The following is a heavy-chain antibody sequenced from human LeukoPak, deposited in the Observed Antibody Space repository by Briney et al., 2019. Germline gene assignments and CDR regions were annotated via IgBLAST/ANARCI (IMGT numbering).Heavy chain of an antibody. V-gene: IGHV5-51*01. CDR3: ARLAGDGYNSLAWDNGFDP. J-gene: IGHJ5*02. Sequence: GESLNISCKVSGYSFTNYWIGLVRQIPGKGLEGMWIIYPGDSDTRYSPSFQGQVTISADKSISTAYLQWSSLKASDTAMYYCARLAGDGYNSLAWDNGFDPWGQGTLVTVSS. CDR2: IYPGDSDT. D-gene: IGHD5-24*01. CDR1: GYSFTNYW.